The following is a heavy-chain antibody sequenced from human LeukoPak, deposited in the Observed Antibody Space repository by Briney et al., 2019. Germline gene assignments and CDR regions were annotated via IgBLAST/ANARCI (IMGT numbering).Heavy chain of an antibody. J-gene: IGHJ4*02. D-gene: IGHD3-10*01. Sequence: ASVKVSCKASGYTFTSYYMQWVRLAPGQGLEWMGVINPSGGSTIYAQRFRGRVTMTRDTSISTAYMELSRLTSDDTAEYYCARVTKRGYASGSRFDYWGQGTLVTVSS. CDR3: ARVTKRGYASGSRFDY. V-gene: IGHV1-46*01. CDR1: GYTFTSYY. CDR2: INPSGGST.